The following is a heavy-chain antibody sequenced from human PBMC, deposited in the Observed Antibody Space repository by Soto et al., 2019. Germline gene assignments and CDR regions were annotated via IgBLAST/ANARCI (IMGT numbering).Heavy chain of an antibody. CDR3: ARDFDADSRTDFDY. D-gene: IGHD4-17*01. CDR1: GFNFSSYG. Sequence: GGSTRLSCAVSGFNFSSYGMHWVRQAPGKGLEWVAVISYDGSNKYYADSVKGRFTISRDNSKNTLYLQMNSLRAEDTALYFCARDFDADSRTDFDYWGQGTLVTVSS. CDR2: ISYDGSNK. V-gene: IGHV3-30*03. J-gene: IGHJ4*02.